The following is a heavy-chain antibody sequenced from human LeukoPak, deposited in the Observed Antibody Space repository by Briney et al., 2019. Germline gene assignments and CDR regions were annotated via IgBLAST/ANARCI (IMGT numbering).Heavy chain of an antibody. CDR3: ARDSIAAAGFEYFRH. CDR2: ISYDGSNK. D-gene: IGHD6-13*01. J-gene: IGHJ1*01. CDR1: GFTIDDYA. Sequence: GRSLRLSCAASGFTIDDYAMHWVRQAPGKGLEWVAVISYDGSNKYYADSVKGRFTIARDNSKNTLYLQMNSLRAEDTAVYYCARDSIAAAGFEYFRHWGQGTLVNVSS. V-gene: IGHV3-30-3*01.